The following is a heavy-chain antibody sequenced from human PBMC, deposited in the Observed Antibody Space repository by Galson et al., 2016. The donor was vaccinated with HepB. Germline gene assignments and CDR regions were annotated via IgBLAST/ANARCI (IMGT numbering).Heavy chain of an antibody. CDR1: GDPISSVGYY. Sequence: TLSLTCTVSGDPISSVGYYWNWMRQHPGKGLEWICYIYYSGKTYHNPSLRSRLTISEGTSKNQFSLKLSSVTAVDTAVYYCARAPRYCSGGDCWDLGYFDLWGRGTLVTVSS. J-gene: IGHJ2*01. CDR2: IYYSGKT. V-gene: IGHV4-31*03. CDR3: ARAPRYCSGGDCWDLGYFDL. D-gene: IGHD2-15*01.